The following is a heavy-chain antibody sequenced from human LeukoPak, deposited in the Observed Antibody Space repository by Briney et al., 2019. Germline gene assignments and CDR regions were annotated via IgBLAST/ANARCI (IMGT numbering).Heavy chain of an antibody. CDR1: GHTFTSYG. CDR3: ARDHNWVVDY. CDR2: ISTYNGDT. Sequence: GASVTVSCKASGHTFTSYGIRWVRQAPGQGLEWMGWISTYNGDTNYAQKLQGRVTMTTDTSTSTAYMALRSLRSDDTAVYYCARDHNWVVDYWGQGTLVTVSS. V-gene: IGHV1-18*01. D-gene: IGHD1-1*01. J-gene: IGHJ4*02.